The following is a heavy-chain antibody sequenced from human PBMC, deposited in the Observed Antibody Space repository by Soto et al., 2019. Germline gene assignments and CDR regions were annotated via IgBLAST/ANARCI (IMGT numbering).Heavy chain of an antibody. V-gene: IGHV1-46*01. D-gene: IGHD3-3*01. CDR2: INPSGGST. CDR1: GYTFTSYY. Sequence: VSVKVSCKSSGYTFTSYYMHWVRQAPGQGLEWMGIINPSGGSTSYAQKFQGRVTMTRDTSTSTVYMELSSLRSEDTAVYYCATSEASITIFGVVIIRPPFPLFAYGMDVWGQGTTVTVSS. J-gene: IGHJ6*02. CDR3: ATSEASITIFGVVIIRPPFPLFAYGMDV.